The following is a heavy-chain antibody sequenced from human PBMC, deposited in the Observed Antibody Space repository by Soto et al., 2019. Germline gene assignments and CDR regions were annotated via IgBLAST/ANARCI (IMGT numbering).Heavy chain of an antibody. CDR1: GLIFSNYK. CDR2: ISTDGSVT. J-gene: IGHJ4*02. CDR3: ARDTDGLHY. Sequence: GGSLRLSCAASGLIFSNYKMHCVRQAPGKGLVWVSRISTDGSVTDYADSVKGRFTVSRDNAKNTLYLQMNSLRAEDTAVYYCARDTDGLHYWGQGTLVTVSS. V-gene: IGHV3-74*01.